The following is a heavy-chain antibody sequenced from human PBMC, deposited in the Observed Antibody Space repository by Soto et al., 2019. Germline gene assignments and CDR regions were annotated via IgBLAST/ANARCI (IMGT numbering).Heavy chain of an antibody. V-gene: IGHV4-34*01. D-gene: IGHD3-10*01. Sequence: QVQLQQWGAGLLKPSETLSLTCAVYGGSFSGYYWSWIRQPPGKGLEWIGEINHSGSTNYNPSLKSRVTISVDTSKNQFSLKLSSVTAADTAVYYCARGGDRYYYYYGIDVWGQGTTVTVSS. CDR2: INHSGST. J-gene: IGHJ6*02. CDR3: ARGGDRYYYYYGIDV. CDR1: GGSFSGYY.